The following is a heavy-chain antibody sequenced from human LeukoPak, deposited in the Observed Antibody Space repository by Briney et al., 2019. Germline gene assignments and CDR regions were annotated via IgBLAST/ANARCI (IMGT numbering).Heavy chain of an antibody. J-gene: IGHJ3*02. Sequence: SETLSLTCTASGYSISSGYYWGWIRQPPGKGLEWIGSIYHSGSTYYNPSLKSRVTISVDTSKNQFSLKLSSVTAADTAVYYCAGGYSSGLLGAFDIWGQGTMVTVSS. CDR1: GYSISSGYY. CDR3: AGGYSSGLLGAFDI. D-gene: IGHD6-19*01. CDR2: IYHSGST. V-gene: IGHV4-38-2*02.